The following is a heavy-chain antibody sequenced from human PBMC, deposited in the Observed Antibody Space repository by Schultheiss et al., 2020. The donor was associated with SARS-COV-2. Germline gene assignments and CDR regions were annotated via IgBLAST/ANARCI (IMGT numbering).Heavy chain of an antibody. J-gene: IGHJ4*02. CDR3: ARDRSSSWYFDY. D-gene: IGHD6-13*01. Sequence: SETLSLTCTVSGGSISSYYWSWIRQPPGKGLEWIGYIYYSGSTNYNPSLKSRVTMSVDTSKNQFSLKLSSVTAADTAVYYCARDRSSSWYFDYWGQGTLVTVAS. CDR1: GGSISSYY. CDR2: IYYSGST. V-gene: IGHV4-59*12.